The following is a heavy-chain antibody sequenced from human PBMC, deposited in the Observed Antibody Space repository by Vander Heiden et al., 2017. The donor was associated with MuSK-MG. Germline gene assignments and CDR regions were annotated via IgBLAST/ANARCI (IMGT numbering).Heavy chain of an antibody. V-gene: IGHV3-48*01. Sequence: EVQLVASGGVLVQPGGSLRLSCAASGFTFNIYSMNWVRQAPGEGLEWVSYIGVGSSTIFYADSVKGRFTISRDNAKNSLYLQMDSLRAEDTAVYYCARERGYSSGWYLDYWGQGTLVTVSS. CDR3: ARERGYSSGWYLDY. D-gene: IGHD6-19*01. CDR1: GFTFNIYS. J-gene: IGHJ4*02. CDR2: IGVGSSTI.